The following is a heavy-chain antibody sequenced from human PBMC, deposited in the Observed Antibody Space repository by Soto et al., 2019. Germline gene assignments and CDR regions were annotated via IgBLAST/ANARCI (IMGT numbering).Heavy chain of an antibody. CDR2: ISSNGGST. Sequence: SLRLSCAASGFTFSSYAMHWVRQAPGKGLEYVSAISSNGGSTYYANSVKGRFTISRDNSKNTLYLQMGSLRAEDMAVYYCARAQQTIVVVGAATPHGALDIWGQGTMVTVSS. CDR3: ARAQQTIVVVGAATPHGALDI. V-gene: IGHV3-64*01. J-gene: IGHJ3*02. CDR1: GFTFSSYA. D-gene: IGHD2-15*01.